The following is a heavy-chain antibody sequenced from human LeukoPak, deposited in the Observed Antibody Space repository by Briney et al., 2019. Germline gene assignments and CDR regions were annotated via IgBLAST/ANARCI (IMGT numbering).Heavy chain of an antibody. V-gene: IGHV3-66*01. CDR2: IYSGGST. CDR1: GFTVSSNY. CDR3: ARDLALGGVGGDTYYYGMDV. D-gene: IGHD2-21*02. Sequence: GGSLRLSCAASGFTVSSNYMSWVRQAPGKGLEWVSVIYSGGSTYYADSVKGRFTISRDNSKNTLYLQMNSLRAEDTAVYYCARDLALGGVGGDTYYYGMDVWGQGTTVTVSS. J-gene: IGHJ6*02.